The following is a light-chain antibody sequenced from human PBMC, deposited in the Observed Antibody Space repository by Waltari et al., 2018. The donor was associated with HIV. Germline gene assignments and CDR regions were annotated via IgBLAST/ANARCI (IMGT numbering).Light chain of an antibody. CDR3: SSYSTAANVV. V-gene: IGLV2-8*01. J-gene: IGLJ2*01. CDR1: SSDVGAYKY. Sequence: QSALTQPPSASGSPGQSVTISCTGTSSDVGAYKYVSWYQQHPGKAPKLVICEVSKRPSGVPDRFSGSKSGNTASLTVSGLQAEDEADYYCSSYSTAANVVFGEGTKLTV. CDR2: EVS.